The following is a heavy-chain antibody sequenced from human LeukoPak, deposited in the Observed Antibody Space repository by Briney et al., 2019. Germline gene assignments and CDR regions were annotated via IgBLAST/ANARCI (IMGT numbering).Heavy chain of an antibody. CDR1: GGSFSGYD. J-gene: IGHJ6*04. D-gene: IGHD3-10*01. CDR3: ARGLLWFGDPSGMDV. Sequence: SETLSLTCAVYGGSFSGYDWSWIRQPPGKGLEWIGEINHSGSTNYNPSLKSRVTISVDTSKNQFSLKLSSVTAADTAVYYCARGLLWFGDPSGMDVWGKGTTVSVSS. V-gene: IGHV4-34*01. CDR2: INHSGST.